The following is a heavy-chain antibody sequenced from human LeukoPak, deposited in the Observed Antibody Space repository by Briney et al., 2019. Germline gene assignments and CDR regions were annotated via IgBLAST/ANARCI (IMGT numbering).Heavy chain of an antibody. CDR1: GDSISTYY. V-gene: IGHV4-59*01. CDR2: IYYSGNT. Sequence: SETLSLTCTVSGDSISTYYWSWLRQSPGKKLEWIGYIYYSGNTNYNPSLKSRLTMSIVTSKNQFSLRLSSVTAADTAVYYSARVGDGCFDYWGQGTLVTVSS. D-gene: IGHD5-24*01. J-gene: IGHJ4*02. CDR3: ARVGDGCFDY.